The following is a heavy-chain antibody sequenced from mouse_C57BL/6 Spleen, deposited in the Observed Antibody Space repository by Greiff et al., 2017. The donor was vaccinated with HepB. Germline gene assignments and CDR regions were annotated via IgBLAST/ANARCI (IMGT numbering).Heavy chain of an antibody. D-gene: IGHD1-1*01. V-gene: IGHV1-64*01. CDR2: IHPNSGST. CDR1: GYTFTSYW. Sequence: QVHVKQPGAELVKPGASVKLSCKASGYTFTSYWMHWVKQRPGQGLEWIGMIHPNSGSTNYNEKFKSKATLTVDKSSSTAYMQLSSLTSEDSAVYYCASYYYGSPAWFAYWGQGTLVTVSA. CDR3: ASYYYGSPAWFAY. J-gene: IGHJ3*01.